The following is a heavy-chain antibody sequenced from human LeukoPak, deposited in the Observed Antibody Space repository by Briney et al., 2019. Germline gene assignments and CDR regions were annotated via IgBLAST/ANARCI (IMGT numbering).Heavy chain of an antibody. D-gene: IGHD3-22*01. V-gene: IGHV4-39*07. CDR2: IYYSGST. CDR3: ARERLEYYYDSSGYYYRAFDI. Sequence: PSETLSLTCTVSGGSISSSSYYWGWIRQPPGKGLEWIGSIYYSGSTYYNPSLKSRVTISVDTSKNQFSLKLSSVTAADTAVYYCARERLEYYYDSSGYYYRAFDICGQGTMVTVSS. J-gene: IGHJ3*02. CDR1: GGSISSSSYY.